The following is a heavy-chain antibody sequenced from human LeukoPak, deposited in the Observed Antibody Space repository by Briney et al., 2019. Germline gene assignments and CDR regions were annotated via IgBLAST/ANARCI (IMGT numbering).Heavy chain of an antibody. CDR3: ASNYYDSSGYYDY. CDR2: IYTSGST. V-gene: IGHV4-61*02. D-gene: IGHD3-22*01. Sequence: SESLSLTCTVSGGSISSSSYYWSWIRQPAGKGLEWIGRIYTSGSTNYNPSLKSRVTMSVDTSKNQFSLKLSSVTAADTAVYYCASNYYDSSGYYDYWGQGTLVTVSS. J-gene: IGHJ4*02. CDR1: GGSISSSSYY.